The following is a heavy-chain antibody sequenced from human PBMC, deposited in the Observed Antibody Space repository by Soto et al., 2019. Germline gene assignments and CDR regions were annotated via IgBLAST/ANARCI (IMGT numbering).Heavy chain of an antibody. Sequence: EVQLVESGGGSVKPGGSLRLSCAASGFIFSNAWMNWVRQAPGRGLEWIGHIKSKADCETTDYAAPVKGRFTISRDDSKNTVSLQMNSLKTEDTGVYYCTTDSVDTPVDTDYWGQGTLVTVSS. V-gene: IGHV3-15*01. CDR3: TTDSVDTPVDTDY. CDR2: IKSKADCETT. CDR1: GFIFSNAW. D-gene: IGHD5-18*01. J-gene: IGHJ4*02.